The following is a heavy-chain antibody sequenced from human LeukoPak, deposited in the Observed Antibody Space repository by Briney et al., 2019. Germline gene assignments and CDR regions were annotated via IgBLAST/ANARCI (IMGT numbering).Heavy chain of an antibody. J-gene: IGHJ4*02. CDR3: ATLRSVYYFDN. Sequence: PGGSLRLSCAVSGITLSNYGMSWVRQAPGKGLEWVAGISDSGGRTNYADSVKGRFTISRDNSKNTLYLQMSSLRADDTAVYYCATLRSVYYFDNWGQGTLVTVSS. V-gene: IGHV3-23*01. CDR1: GITLSNYG. CDR2: ISDSGGRT. D-gene: IGHD2-15*01.